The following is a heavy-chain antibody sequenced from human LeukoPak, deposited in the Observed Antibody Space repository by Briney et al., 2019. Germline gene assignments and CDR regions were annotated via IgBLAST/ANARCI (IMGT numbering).Heavy chain of an antibody. Sequence: SETLSLTCAVYGGSFSGYYWSWIRQPPGKGLEWIGEISHSGSTNYNPSLKSRVTISVDTSKNQFSLKLSSVTAADTAVYYCARLIAAAGTWGQGTLVTVSS. V-gene: IGHV4-34*01. CDR2: ISHSGST. J-gene: IGHJ5*02. CDR3: ARLIAAAGT. CDR1: GGSFSGYY. D-gene: IGHD6-13*01.